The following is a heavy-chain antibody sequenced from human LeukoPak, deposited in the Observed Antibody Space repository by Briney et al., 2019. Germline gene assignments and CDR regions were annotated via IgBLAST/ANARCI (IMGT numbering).Heavy chain of an antibody. CDR1: GFTFSSYG. Sequence: GGSLRLSCAASGFTFSSYGMHWVRQAPGKGLEWVAVISYDGSNKYYADSVKGRFTISRDNSKNTLYLQMNSLRAEDTAVYYCAKDRCGGDCYWEAYYFDYWGQGTLATVSS. D-gene: IGHD2-21*02. J-gene: IGHJ4*02. CDR3: AKDRCGGDCYWEAYYFDY. V-gene: IGHV3-30*18. CDR2: ISYDGSNK.